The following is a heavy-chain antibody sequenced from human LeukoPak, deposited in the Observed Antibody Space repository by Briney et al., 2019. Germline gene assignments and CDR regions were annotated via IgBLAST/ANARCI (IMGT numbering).Heavy chain of an antibody. J-gene: IGHJ6*03. V-gene: IGHV4-34*01. CDR1: GGSFIGYY. CDR2: INHSGST. CDR3: ARGNGEAARLPYMDV. Sequence: PSETLSLTRAVYGGSFIGYYWSWIRQPPGKGLEWIGEINHSGSTNYNPSLKSRVTISVDTSKNQFSLKLSSVTAADTAVYYCARGNGEAARLPYMDVWGKGTTVTVSS. D-gene: IGHD6-6*01.